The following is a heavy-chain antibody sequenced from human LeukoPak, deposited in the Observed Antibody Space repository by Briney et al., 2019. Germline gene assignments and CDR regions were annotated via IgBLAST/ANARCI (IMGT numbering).Heavy chain of an antibody. J-gene: IGHJ4*02. CDR3: ARGYYDSEGHFDY. Sequence: GGSLRLSCAASGFTLSSYWMHWVRQAPGKGLVWVSRINSDGSSTSYADSVKGRFTISRDNAKNTLYLQMNSLRAEDTVVYYCARGYYDSEGHFDYWGQGTLVTVSS. V-gene: IGHV3-74*01. D-gene: IGHD3-22*01. CDR2: INSDGSST. CDR1: GFTLSSYW.